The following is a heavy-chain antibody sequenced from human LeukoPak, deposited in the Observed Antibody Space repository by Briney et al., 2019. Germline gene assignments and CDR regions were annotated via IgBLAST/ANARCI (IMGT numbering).Heavy chain of an antibody. D-gene: IGHD6-25*01. J-gene: IGHJ4*02. CDR1: GFTFSSYS. CDR3: ARVEQRIFDY. V-gene: IGHV3-21*01. Sequence: GGSLRLSCAASGFTFSSYSMNWVRQAPGKGLEWVSSISSSSYIYYADSVKGRFAISRDNAKNSLYLQMNSLRAEDTAVYYCARVEQRIFDYWGQGTLVTVSS. CDR2: ISSSSYI.